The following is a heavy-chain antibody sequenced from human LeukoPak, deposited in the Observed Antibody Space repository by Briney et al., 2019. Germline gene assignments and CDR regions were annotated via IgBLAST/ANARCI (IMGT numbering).Heavy chain of an antibody. CDR3: AKDYEAYCGGDCYAALDY. CDR2: ISGSGGST. CDR1: GFTFSSYA. D-gene: IGHD2-21*02. J-gene: IGHJ4*02. V-gene: IGHV3-23*01. Sequence: PGGSLRLSCAASGFTFSSYAMSWVRQAPGKGLEWVSAISGSGGSTYYADSVKGRFTISRDNSKNTLYLQMNSLRAEDTAVYYCAKDYEAYCGGDCYAALDYWGQGTLVTVSS.